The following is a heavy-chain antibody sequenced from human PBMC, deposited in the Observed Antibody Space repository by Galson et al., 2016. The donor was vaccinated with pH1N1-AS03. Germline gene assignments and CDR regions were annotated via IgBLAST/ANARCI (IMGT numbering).Heavy chain of an antibody. D-gene: IGHD5-18*01. V-gene: IGHV3-11*01. CDR3: ARVESGNTYGYVALDV. CDR2: ISGSGRTI. CDR1: GFTLSDYY. J-gene: IGHJ6*02. Sequence: SLRLSCAASGFTLSDYYINWVRQAPGKGLEWLSYISGSGRTIYYADSVKGRFTISRDNAKNSVDLQMNSLRGEDTAVYYCARVESGNTYGYVALDVWGLGTTVTVSS.